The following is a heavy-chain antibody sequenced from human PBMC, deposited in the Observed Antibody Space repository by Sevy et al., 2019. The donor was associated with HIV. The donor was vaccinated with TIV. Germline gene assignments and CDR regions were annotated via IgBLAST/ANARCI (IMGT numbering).Heavy chain of an antibody. V-gene: IGHV1-18*01. CDR3: ATRGRVDATSRYYYYAMDV. D-gene: IGHD1-26*01. Sequence: ASVKVSCKASGYTFSDHGINWVRQAPGQGLEWMGWISTYNANTNYAQNFQGRVTMTTDTSTKTAYMELRSLRSDDTAVYYCATRGRVDATSRYYYYAMDVWGQGTTVTVSS. J-gene: IGHJ6*02. CDR2: ISTYNANT. CDR1: GYTFSDHG.